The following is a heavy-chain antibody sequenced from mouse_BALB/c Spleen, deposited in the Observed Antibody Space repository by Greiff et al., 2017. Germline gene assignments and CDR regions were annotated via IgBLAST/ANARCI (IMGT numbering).Heavy chain of an antibody. D-gene: IGHD1-1*01. V-gene: IGHV5-6-3*01. J-gene: IGHJ1*01. CDR3: AREGLRSWYFDV. CDR2: INSNGGST. Sequence: EVQRVESGGGLVQPGGSLKLSCAASGFTFSSYGMSWVRQTPDKRLELVATINSNGGSTYYPDSVKGRFTISRDNAKNTLYLHMSSLKSEDTSMYYCAREGLRSWYFDVWGAGTTVTVSS. CDR1: GFTFSSYG.